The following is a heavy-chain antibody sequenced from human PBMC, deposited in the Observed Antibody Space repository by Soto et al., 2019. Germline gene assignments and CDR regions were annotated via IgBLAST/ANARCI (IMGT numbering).Heavy chain of an antibody. Sequence: ALLNGSCKASGYTFTRYGISWVRLAPGQGLEWMGWISGYNGDTNYAQKFQGRVSMTIDPSTTTAYMELRSLTSDDTAVYYCAKNGQPPYYCIAPDARGQGPKVTGTS. CDR2: ISGYNGDT. CDR1: GYTFTRYG. J-gene: IGHJ6*02. CDR3: AKNGQPPYYCIAPDA. V-gene: IGHV1-18*01. D-gene: IGHD1-26*01.